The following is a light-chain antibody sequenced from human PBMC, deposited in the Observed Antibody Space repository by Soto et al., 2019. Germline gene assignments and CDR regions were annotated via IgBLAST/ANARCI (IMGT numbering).Light chain of an antibody. Sequence: ILLTHAPSTLSASLGDRVTISFRASQTISSWFAWYQQKPGKAPKLLIYKASTLKSGVPSRFSGSGSGTEFTLTISSLQPDDFATYYCQHYNSYSEAFGQGTKVDIK. CDR3: QHYNSYSEA. V-gene: IGKV1-5*03. CDR1: QTISSW. CDR2: KAS. J-gene: IGKJ1*01.